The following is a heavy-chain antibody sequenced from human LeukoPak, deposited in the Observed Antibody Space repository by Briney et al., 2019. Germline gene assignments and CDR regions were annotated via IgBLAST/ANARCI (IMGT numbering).Heavy chain of an antibody. Sequence: GGSLRLSSAASAFTFSSYPMSWVRQAPGKGLEWVSDISGSGGSTYYADSVKGRFTISRDNSKHTLYLQMNSLRAEDTAVYYCAKAVVRGVSWFDRWGQGTLVTVS. CDR3: AKAVVRGVSWFDR. V-gene: IGHV3-23*01. CDR2: ISGSGGST. J-gene: IGHJ5*02. CDR1: AFTFSSYP. D-gene: IGHD3-10*01.